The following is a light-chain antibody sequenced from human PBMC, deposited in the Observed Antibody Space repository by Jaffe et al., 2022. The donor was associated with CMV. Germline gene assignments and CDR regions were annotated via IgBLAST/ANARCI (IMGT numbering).Light chain of an antibody. CDR3: QQYADSPGT. CDR1: RGISSSY. CDR2: GAS. J-gene: IGKJ1*01. V-gene: IGKV3-20*01. Sequence: VLTQSPGTLSLSPGERATLSCRASRGISSSYIAWYQQKAGQAPRLLCYGASSRATGIPDRFSVSGSGTDFTLTISRLEPEDFAVYYCQQYADSPGTFGQGTKVEIK.